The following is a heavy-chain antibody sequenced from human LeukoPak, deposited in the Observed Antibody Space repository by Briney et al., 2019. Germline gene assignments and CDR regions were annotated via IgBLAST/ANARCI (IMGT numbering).Heavy chain of an antibody. D-gene: IGHD3-22*01. CDR3: ARAYYYDSSGYYYGAFDI. CDR1: GGSFSGYY. V-gene: IGHV4-34*01. J-gene: IGHJ3*02. Sequence: SETLSLTCAVYGGSFSGYYWSWIRQPPGKGLEWIGEIKHSGSTNYNPSLKSRVTISVDTSKNQFSLKLSSVTAADTAVYYCARAYYYDSSGYYYGAFDIWGQGTMVTVSS. CDR2: IKHSGST.